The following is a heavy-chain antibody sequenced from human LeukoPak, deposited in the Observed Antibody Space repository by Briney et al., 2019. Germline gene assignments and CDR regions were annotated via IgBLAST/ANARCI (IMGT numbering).Heavy chain of an antibody. CDR1: GYPISNGHY. D-gene: IGHD3-10*01. Sequence: PSETLSLTCSVSGYPISNGHYWGWIRQPPGKGLEWIGSVYGSGSTYYNTSLKSRVTISVDTSKNQFSLSLNYVTVADTAVYFCARGPFGSGNYYHYYYMDVWGKGTTVTVSS. CDR3: ARGPFGSGNYYHYYYMDV. CDR2: VYGSGST. V-gene: IGHV4-38-2*02. J-gene: IGHJ6*03.